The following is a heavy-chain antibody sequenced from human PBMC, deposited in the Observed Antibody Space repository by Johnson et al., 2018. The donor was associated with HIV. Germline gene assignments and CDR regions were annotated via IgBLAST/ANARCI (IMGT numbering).Heavy chain of an antibody. D-gene: IGHD7-27*01. J-gene: IGHJ3*02. Sequence: VQLVESGGGLVKPGGSLRLSCAASGFTFSNAWMIWVRQAPGKGLEWVGRMKRKTDGGQTDYVAPVKGRFTISRDDSKNMLYLQMNSLKTMDTAVYYCSTPRPNWGWNAFHIWGQGTMVTVSS. CDR1: GFTFSNAW. V-gene: IGHV3-15*01. CDR2: MKRKTDGGQT. CDR3: STPRPNWGWNAFHI.